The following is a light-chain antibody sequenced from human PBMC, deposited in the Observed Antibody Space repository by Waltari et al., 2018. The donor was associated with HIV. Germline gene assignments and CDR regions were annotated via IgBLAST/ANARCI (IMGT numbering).Light chain of an antibody. CDR2: KVS. J-gene: IGKJ1*01. Sequence: DILMTQTTRSSPVTLGQPASISCRASQSLVHSIGNTYLSGSQLRPGQPQRLLNYKVSKRFSGVPDRFSGSGAGNDFTLQISRVEAEDVGVYYCMQPTECPRPWPLGPGTKVEIK. V-gene: IGKV2-24*01. CDR3: MQPTECPRPWP. CDR1: QSLVHSIGNTY.